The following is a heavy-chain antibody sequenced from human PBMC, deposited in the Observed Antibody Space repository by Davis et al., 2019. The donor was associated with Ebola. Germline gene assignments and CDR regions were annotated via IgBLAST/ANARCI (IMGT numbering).Heavy chain of an antibody. CDR2: ISSSGSTI. CDR3: ARGQNYDILTGYLGYYYGMDV. Sequence: GESLKISCAASGFTFSDYYMSWIRQAPGKGLEWVSYISSSGSTIYYADSVKGRFTISRDNAKNTLYLQMNSLRAEDTAVYYCARGQNYDILTGYLGYYYGMDVWGQGTTVTVSS. J-gene: IGHJ6*02. V-gene: IGHV3-11*04. D-gene: IGHD3-9*01. CDR1: GFTFSDYY.